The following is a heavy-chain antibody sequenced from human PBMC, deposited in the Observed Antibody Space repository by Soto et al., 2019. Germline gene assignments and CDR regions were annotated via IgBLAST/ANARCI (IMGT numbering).Heavy chain of an antibody. CDR1: GFTFSSYA. CDR2: ISYDGSNK. Sequence: LRLSCAASGFTFSSYAMHWVRQAPGKGLERVAVISYDGSNKYYADSVNGRFTISRDNSKNTLYLQMNSLRAEDTAVYYCARTQRYYYDSSGYYGSFDYWGQGTLVTVSS. V-gene: IGHV3-30-3*01. J-gene: IGHJ4*02. CDR3: ARTQRYYYDSSGYYGSFDY. D-gene: IGHD3-22*01.